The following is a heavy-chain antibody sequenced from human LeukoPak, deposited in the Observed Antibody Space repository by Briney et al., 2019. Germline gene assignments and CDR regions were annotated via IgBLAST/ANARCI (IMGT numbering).Heavy chain of an antibody. CDR3: ARDNAGDYYYGMDV. CDR1: VGSISSGGYY. V-gene: IGHV4-31*03. J-gene: IGHJ6*02. CDR2: IYYSGST. Sequence: SETLSLTCTVSVGSISSGGYYWSWIRQHPGKGLEWIGYIYYSGSTYYNPSLKSRVTISVDTSKNQFSLKLSSVTAADTAVYYCARDNAGDYYYGMDVWGQGTTVTVSS. D-gene: IGHD3-10*01.